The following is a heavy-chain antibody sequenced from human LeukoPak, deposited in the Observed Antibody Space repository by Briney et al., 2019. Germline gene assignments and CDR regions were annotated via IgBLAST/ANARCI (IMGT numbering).Heavy chain of an antibody. D-gene: IGHD3-10*01. Sequence: GGSLRLSCAASGFTFSSYTMNWVRQAPGKGLEWVSSISSSSSYIYYADSVKGRFTISRDNAKNSLYLQMNSLRAEDTAVYYCARNFSSPAYGNIWGQGTTVTVSS. V-gene: IGHV3-21*01. CDR3: ARNFSSPAYGNI. CDR1: GFTFSSYT. J-gene: IGHJ3*02. CDR2: ISSSSSYI.